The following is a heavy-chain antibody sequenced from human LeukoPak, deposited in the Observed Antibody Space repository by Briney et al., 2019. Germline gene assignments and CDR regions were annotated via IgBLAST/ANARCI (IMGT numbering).Heavy chain of an antibody. Sequence: GGSLRLSCAVSGFSFSSYSMNWVRQAPGKGLEWVSSISSSSSYIYYADSVKGRFTISRDNAKNSLYLQMNSLRAEDTAAYYCARAAPGASCDYWGQGALVTVSS. CDR1: GFSFSSYS. J-gene: IGHJ4*02. D-gene: IGHD2-2*01. CDR3: ARAAPGASCDY. V-gene: IGHV3-21*01. CDR2: ISSSSSYI.